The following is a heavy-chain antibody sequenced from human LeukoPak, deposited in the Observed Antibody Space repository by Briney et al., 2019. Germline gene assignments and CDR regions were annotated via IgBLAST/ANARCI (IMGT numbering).Heavy chain of an antibody. V-gene: IGHV3-66*01. D-gene: IGHD3-22*01. J-gene: IGHJ4*02. CDR1: GFTVSSNY. Sequence: GGSLRLSCAASGFTVSSNYMSWVRQAPGKGLEWVSVIYSGGSTYYADSVKGRFTISRDNAENSLYLQMSSLRAEDTAVYYCARRYYGSATYRLPYDYWGQGTLVTVSS. CDR2: IYSGGST. CDR3: ARRYYGSATYRLPYDY.